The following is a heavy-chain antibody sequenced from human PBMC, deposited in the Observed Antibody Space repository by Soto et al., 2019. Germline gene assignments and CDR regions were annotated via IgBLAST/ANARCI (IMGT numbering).Heavy chain of an antibody. CDR1: GGTFSSYA. J-gene: IGHJ4*02. CDR2: IIPIFGTA. CDR3: ARDRPYYDILTGYREYYFDY. Sequence: QVQLVQSGAEVKKPGSSVKVSCKASGGTFSSYAISWVRQAPGQGLEWMGGIIPIFGTANYAQKFQGRVTITADESTSTAYMELSSLRSEDTAVYYCARDRPYYDILTGYREYYFDYWGQGTLVTVSS. V-gene: IGHV1-69*01. D-gene: IGHD3-9*01.